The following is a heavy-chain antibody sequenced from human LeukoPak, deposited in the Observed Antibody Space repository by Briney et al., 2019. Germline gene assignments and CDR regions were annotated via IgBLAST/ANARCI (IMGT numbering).Heavy chain of an antibody. J-gene: IGHJ6*03. Sequence: GGSLRLSCAASGFTFSSYAMHWVRQAPGKGLAWVAVISYDGSNKYYADSVKGRFTISRDNSKNTLYLQMNSLRAEDTAVYYCAKDQRGLRSRDGYNVNYYYMDVWGKGTTVTISS. CDR3: AKDQRGLRSRDGYNVNYYYMDV. CDR2: ISYDGSNK. D-gene: IGHD5-24*01. CDR1: GFTFSSYA. V-gene: IGHV3-30*04.